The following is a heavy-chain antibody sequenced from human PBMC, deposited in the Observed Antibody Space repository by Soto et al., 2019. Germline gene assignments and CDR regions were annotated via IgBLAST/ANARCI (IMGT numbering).Heavy chain of an antibody. V-gene: IGHV3-23*01. CDR3: AKERVTTTSFDY. J-gene: IGHJ4*02. Sequence: GGSLRLSCAASGFSTFAMNWVRQAPGKGLEWVSDISGNGGRTNYADSVKGRFTIFRDNSKNTLYLQMNTLRAEDTAVYYCAKERVTTTSFDYWGQGTLVTVSS. CDR2: ISGNGGRT. CDR1: GFSTFA. D-gene: IGHD4-17*01.